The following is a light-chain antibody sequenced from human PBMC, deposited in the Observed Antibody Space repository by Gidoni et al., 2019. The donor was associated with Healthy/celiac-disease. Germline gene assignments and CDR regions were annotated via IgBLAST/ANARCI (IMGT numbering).Light chain of an antibody. V-gene: IGKV3-20*01. CDR2: GAS. J-gene: IGKJ3*01. Sequence: EIVLTQSPGTLSLSPGERATLSCRASQSVSSSYLAWYQQKPGQAPRLLIYGASSRATGIPDRFSGSWAGTDFTLTISRLEPEDFAVYYCQQYLGVFTFXPXTKVDIK. CDR3: QQYLGVFT. CDR1: QSVSSSY.